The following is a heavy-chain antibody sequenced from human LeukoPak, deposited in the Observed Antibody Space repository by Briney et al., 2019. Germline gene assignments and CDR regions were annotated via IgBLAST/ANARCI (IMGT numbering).Heavy chain of an antibody. CDR3: ARVRSYSSSPGYFQH. V-gene: IGHV3-30*01. D-gene: IGHD6-6*01. Sequence: GGSLRLSCAASGFTFSSYAMHWVRQAPGKGLEWVAVISYDGSNKYYADSVKGRFTISRDNPKNTLYLQMNSLRAEDTAVYYCARVRSYSSSPGYFQHWGQGTLVTVSS. CDR1: GFTFSSYA. J-gene: IGHJ1*01. CDR2: ISYDGSNK.